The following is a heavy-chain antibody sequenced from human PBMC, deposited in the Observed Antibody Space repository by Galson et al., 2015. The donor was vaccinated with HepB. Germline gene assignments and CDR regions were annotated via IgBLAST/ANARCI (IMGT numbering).Heavy chain of an antibody. V-gene: IGHV3-73*01. D-gene: IGHD5-18*01. CDR3: TRQDSAWGVFDP. CDR1: GFTFSGSA. CDR2: IRSKANSYAT. Sequence: SLRLSCAASGFTFSGSAMHWVRQASGKGLEWVGRIRSKANSYATAYATSVKGRFTISRDDSKNTTYLQMNSLKTEATAVYYSTRQDSAWGVFDPWGQGTLVTASS. J-gene: IGHJ5*02.